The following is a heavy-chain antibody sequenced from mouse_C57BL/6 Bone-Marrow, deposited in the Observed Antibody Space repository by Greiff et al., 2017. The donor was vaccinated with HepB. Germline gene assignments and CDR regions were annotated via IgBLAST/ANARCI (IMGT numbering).Heavy chain of an antibody. J-gene: IGHJ3*01. CDR1: GYTFTSYG. CDR3: ARWKAAWFAY. CDR2: IYPRSGNT. V-gene: IGHV1-81*01. Sequence: QVQLKQSGAELARPGASVKLSCKASGYTFTSYGISWVKQRTGQGLEWIGEIYPRSGNTYYNEKFKGKATLTADKSSSTAYMELRSLTSEDSAVYVCARWKAAWFAYWGQGTLVTVSA.